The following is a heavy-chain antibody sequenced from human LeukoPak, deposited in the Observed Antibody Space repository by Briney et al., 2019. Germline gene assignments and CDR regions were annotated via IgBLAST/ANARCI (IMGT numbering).Heavy chain of an antibody. CDR3: ARARYCSGGSCPNEYFQH. Sequence: PGGSLRLSSAASGFAFSSFSIHWVRQGPDKGLGCGAGISYDGSNKYYADSVKGRFTISRDNSKNTLYLQMNSLRAEDTAVYYCARARYCSGGSCPNEYFQHWGQGTLVTVSS. D-gene: IGHD2-15*01. J-gene: IGHJ1*01. CDR1: GFAFSSFS. V-gene: IGHV3-30*04. CDR2: ISYDGSNK.